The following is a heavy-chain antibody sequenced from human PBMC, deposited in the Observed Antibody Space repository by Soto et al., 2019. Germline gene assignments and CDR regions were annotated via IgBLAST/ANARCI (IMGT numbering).Heavy chain of an antibody. CDR2: IKSKTDGGTT. Sequence: EVQLVESGGGLVKPGGSLRLSCAASGFTFSNAWMNWVRQAPGKGLEWVGRIKSKTDGGTTDYAAPVKGRFTISRDDSKNTRYLQMNSLKTEDTAVYYCTTGAVLGYYYYGMDVWGQGTTVTVSS. D-gene: IGHD3-16*01. J-gene: IGHJ6*02. V-gene: IGHV3-15*07. CDR3: TTGAVLGYYYYGMDV. CDR1: GFTFSNAW.